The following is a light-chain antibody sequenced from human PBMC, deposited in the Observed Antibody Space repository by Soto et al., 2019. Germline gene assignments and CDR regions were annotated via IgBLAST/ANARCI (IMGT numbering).Light chain of an antibody. Sequence: EIVLTQSPGTLSLSPGESATLSCRASQNVGSTSLAWYQQRPGQVPRLLISGTSTRATGIPDRFTGSGSGTNFTLTIIRLQPEDFAGYYCQHYGSSPRTFGQGTRV. J-gene: IGKJ1*01. CDR2: GTS. CDR3: QHYGSSPRT. V-gene: IGKV3-20*01. CDR1: QNVGSTS.